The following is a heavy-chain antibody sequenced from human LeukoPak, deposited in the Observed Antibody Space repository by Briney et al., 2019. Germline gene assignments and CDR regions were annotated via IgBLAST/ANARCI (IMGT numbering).Heavy chain of an antibody. CDR1: GFTFSSYD. V-gene: IGHV3-13*01. CDR3: ARGGRGALYYFDY. J-gene: IGHJ4*02. Sequence: GGSLRLSCAASGFTFSSYDMHWVRQATGKGLEWVSAIGTAGDTYYPGSVKGRFTISRENAKNSLYLQMNSLRAGDTAVYYCARGGRGALYYFDYWGQGTLVTVSS. D-gene: IGHD3-10*01. CDR2: IGTAGDT.